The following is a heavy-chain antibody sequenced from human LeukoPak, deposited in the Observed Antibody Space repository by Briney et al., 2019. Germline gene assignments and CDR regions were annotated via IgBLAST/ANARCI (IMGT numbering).Heavy chain of an antibody. CDR1: GFTFSNYA. CDR2: LSSSGADT. V-gene: IGHV3-23*01. Sequence: GGSLRLSCAVSGFTFSNYAMNWVRQAPGKGLEWVSTLSSSGADTYYADSVKGRFTISRDISKNTLYLQMNSLRAEDTAVYFCARRAYNWGAFDIWGQGTMVTCSS. J-gene: IGHJ3*02. D-gene: IGHD5-24*01. CDR3: ARRAYNWGAFDI.